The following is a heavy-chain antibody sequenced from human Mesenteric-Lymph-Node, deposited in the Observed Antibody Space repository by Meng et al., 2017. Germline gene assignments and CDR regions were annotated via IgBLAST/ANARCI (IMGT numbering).Heavy chain of an antibody. J-gene: IGHJ5*02. CDR3: ARDFGDIVVVPAAGGYNWFDP. CDR1: GYTFTSYA. D-gene: IGHD2-2*01. Sequence: ASVKVSCKASGYTFTSYAMNWVRQAPGQGLEWMGWINTNTGNPTYAQGFTGRFVFSLDTSVSTAYLQISSLKAEDTAVYYCARDFGDIVVVPAAGGYNWFDPWGQGTLVTVSS. CDR2: INTNTGNP. V-gene: IGHV7-4-1*02.